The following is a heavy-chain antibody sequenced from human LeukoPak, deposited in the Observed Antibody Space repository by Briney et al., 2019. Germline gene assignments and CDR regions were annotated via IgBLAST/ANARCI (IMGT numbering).Heavy chain of an antibody. J-gene: IGHJ4*02. Sequence: PGGSLRLSCAASGFTFSSYAMSWVRQAPGKGLEWVSAISGSGGSTYYADSVKGRFTISRDNSKNTLYLQMNSLRAEDTAVYYCAKSQGPLGLGITILLVDYWGQGTLVTVSS. CDR3: AKSQGPLGLGITILLVDY. CDR1: GFTFSSYA. V-gene: IGHV3-23*01. D-gene: IGHD3-9*01. CDR2: ISGSGGST.